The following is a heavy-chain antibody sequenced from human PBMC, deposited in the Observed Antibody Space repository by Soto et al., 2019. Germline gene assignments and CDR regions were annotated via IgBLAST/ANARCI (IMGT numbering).Heavy chain of an antibody. CDR3: ARFGRVVRPPYFFYGMDV. CDR2: IKQDGSET. CDR1: GFTFSSYW. D-gene: IGHD2-8*02. Sequence: GGSLRLSCAASGFTFSSYWMSWVRQAPGKGLEWVANIKQDGSETYYVDSVKGRFTISRDNAENSLYLQMNSLRAEDTAVSYCARFGRVVRPPYFFYGMDVWGQGTTVTVSS. V-gene: IGHV3-7*03. J-gene: IGHJ6*02.